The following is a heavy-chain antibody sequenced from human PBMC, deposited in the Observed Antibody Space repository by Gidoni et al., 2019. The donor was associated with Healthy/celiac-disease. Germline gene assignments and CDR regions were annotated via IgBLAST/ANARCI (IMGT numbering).Heavy chain of an antibody. D-gene: IGHD3-3*01. Sequence: EVQLVESGGGLVQPGGSLRLSCAASGFPVSSNYMSWVRQAPGKGLEWVSVIYSGGSTYYADSVKGRFTISRDNSKNTLYLQMNSLRAEDTAVYYCARGGGLRFLEWLSYFDYWGQGTLVTVSS. CDR2: IYSGGST. CDR1: GFPVSSNY. V-gene: IGHV3-66*01. CDR3: ARGGGLRFLEWLSYFDY. J-gene: IGHJ4*02.